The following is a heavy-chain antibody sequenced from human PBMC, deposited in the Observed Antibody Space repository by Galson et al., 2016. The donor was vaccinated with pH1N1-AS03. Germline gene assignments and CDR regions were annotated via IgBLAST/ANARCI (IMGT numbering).Heavy chain of an antibody. D-gene: IGHD4-17*01. V-gene: IGHV3-23*01. CDR1: RFSFSSYA. CDR3: AKGMTKVTSIYVMDV. Sequence: SLRLSCAASRFSFSSYAMSCVRQAPGKGLEWISGISASGGSTNYVESVKGRFTIARDNSRNTLDLQVNSLRADDTAIYYCAKGMTKVTSIYVMDVWGHGTTVSVSS. CDR2: ISASGGST. J-gene: IGHJ6*02.